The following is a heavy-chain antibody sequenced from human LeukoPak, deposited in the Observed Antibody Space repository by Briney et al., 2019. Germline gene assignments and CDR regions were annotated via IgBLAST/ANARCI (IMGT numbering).Heavy chain of an antibody. CDR3: TTAHLLLRWYFHY. CDR1: GFTLNNAW. CDR2: IKSKTDGGTT. J-gene: IGHJ4*02. Sequence: PGGSLRLSCAASGFTLNNAWMSWVRQAPGKGLEWVGRIKSKTDGGTTDYAAPVKGRFTISRDDSKNSLYLQMHSLETEDTAVYYCTTAHLLLRWYFHYWGQGTPVTVSS. V-gene: IGHV3-15*01. D-gene: IGHD3-16*01.